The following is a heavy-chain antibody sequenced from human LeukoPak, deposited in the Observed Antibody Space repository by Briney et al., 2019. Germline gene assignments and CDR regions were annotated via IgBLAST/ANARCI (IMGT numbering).Heavy chain of an antibody. CDR3: ARVGLLWFGELFNYYYGMDV. Sequence: GGSLRLSCAASGFTFSSYEMNWVRQAPGKGLEWVSYISSSGSTIFYADSVKGRFTISRDNAKNSLYLQMNSQRAEDTAVYYCARVGLLWFGELFNYYYGMDVWGQGTTVTVSS. D-gene: IGHD3-10*01. V-gene: IGHV3-48*03. CDR1: GFTFSSYE. J-gene: IGHJ6*02. CDR2: ISSSGSTI.